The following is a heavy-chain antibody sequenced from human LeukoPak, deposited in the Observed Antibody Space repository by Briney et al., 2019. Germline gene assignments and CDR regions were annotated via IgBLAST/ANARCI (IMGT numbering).Heavy chain of an antibody. V-gene: IGHV4-34*01. CDR2: INHSGST. CDR1: GGSFSGYY. J-gene: IGHJ4*02. D-gene: IGHD6-13*01. CDR3: ARPGIADRYYFDY. Sequence: PSETLSLTCAVYGGSFSGYYWSWIRQPPGKGLEWIGEINHSGSTNYNPSLKSRVTISVDTSKNQFSLKLSSVTAADTAVYYCARPGIADRYYFDYWGQGTLVTVSS.